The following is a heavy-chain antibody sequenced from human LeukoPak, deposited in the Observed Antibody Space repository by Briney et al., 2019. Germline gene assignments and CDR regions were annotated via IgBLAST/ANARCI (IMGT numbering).Heavy chain of an antibody. Sequence: SETLSLTCTVSGASISNYYWSWIRQPAGTALEWIGRIYTSGTITYNPSLKSRVIMSVDTSKNQFSLKLSSVTAADTALYYCARGIWEMATIPYWYFDIWGRGTLVTVSS. J-gene: IGHJ2*01. CDR1: GASISNYY. CDR3: ARGIWEMATIPYWYFDI. V-gene: IGHV4-4*07. D-gene: IGHD5-24*01. CDR2: IYTSGTI.